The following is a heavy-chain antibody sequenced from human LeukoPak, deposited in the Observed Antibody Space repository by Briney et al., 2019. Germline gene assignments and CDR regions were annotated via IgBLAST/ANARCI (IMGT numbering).Heavy chain of an antibody. CDR2: FHDSGTS. CDR1: DDSISDYY. Sequence: SETLSLTCTVSDDSISDYYRGWIRQPLGKGLEWIGYFHDSGTSTYNPSLKSRVTISADTSKNQFSLKLNSLTTADTAVYYCTRGAGWLIDYWGQGILVTVSS. CDR3: TRGAGWLIDY. J-gene: IGHJ4*02. D-gene: IGHD3-16*01. V-gene: IGHV4-59*01.